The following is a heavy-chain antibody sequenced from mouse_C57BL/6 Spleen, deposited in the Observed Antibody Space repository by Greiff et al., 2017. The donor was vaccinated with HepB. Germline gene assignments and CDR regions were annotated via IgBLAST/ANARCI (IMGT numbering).Heavy chain of an antibody. CDR1: GYTFTSYW. CDR2: IDPSDSYT. V-gene: IGHV1-50*01. Sequence: QVQLQQPGAELVKPGASVKLSCKASGYTFTSYWMQWVKQSPGQGLEWIGEIDPSDSYTNYNQKFKGKATLTVDTSSSTAYMQLSSLTSEDSAVYYCARLDDYDIGYAMDYWGQGTSVTVSS. D-gene: IGHD2-4*01. CDR3: ARLDDYDIGYAMDY. J-gene: IGHJ4*01.